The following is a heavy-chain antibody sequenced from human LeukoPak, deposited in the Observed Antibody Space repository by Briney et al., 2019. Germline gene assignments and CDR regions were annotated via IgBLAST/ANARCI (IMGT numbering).Heavy chain of an antibody. CDR2: ISTDNGNT. CDR3: ARDLDSIIHPD. V-gene: IGHV1-18*01. J-gene: IGHJ4*02. D-gene: IGHD2-21*01. CDR1: GYTFTSYN. Sequence: ASVKVSCKASGYTFTSYNIHWVQQAPGQGLEWMGWISTDNGNTNYVEKLQGRITMTTDTSTSTAYVELRSLRSDDTAVYYCARDLDSIIHPDWGQGTLVTVSS.